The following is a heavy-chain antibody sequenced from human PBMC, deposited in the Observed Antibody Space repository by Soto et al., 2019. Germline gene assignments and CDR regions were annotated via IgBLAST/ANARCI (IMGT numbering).Heavy chain of an antibody. CDR1: GFTVSSNY. CDR2: IYSGGST. D-gene: IGHD3-3*01. V-gene: IGHV3-66*01. J-gene: IGHJ6*03. CDR3: GLYDFWSGYMDV. Sequence: EVQLVESGGGLVQPGGSLRLSCAASGFTVSSNYMSWVRQAPGKGLEWVSVIYSGGSTYYADSVKGRFTISRDNSKNTLYLQMNSLRAEDTAVYYCGLYDFWSGYMDVWGKGTTVTVSS.